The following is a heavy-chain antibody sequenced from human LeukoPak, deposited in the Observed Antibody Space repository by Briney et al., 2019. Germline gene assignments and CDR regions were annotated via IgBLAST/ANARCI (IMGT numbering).Heavy chain of an antibody. CDR1: GGSISSGDYY. J-gene: IGHJ4*02. D-gene: IGHD5-18*01. CDR2: IYYSGST. Sequence: PSETLSLTCTVSGGSISSGDYYWSWIRQPPGKGLEWIGYIYYSGSTYYNPSLKSRVAISVDTSKNQFSLKLSSVTAADTAVYYCAAVRYSYGYQPFDYWGQGTLVTVSS. CDR3: AAVRYSYGYQPFDY. V-gene: IGHV4-30-4*02.